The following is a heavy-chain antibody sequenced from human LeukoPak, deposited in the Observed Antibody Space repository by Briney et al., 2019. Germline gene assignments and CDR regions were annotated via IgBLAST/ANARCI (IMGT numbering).Heavy chain of an antibody. D-gene: IGHD5-24*01. J-gene: IGHJ4*02. CDR1: GFTFDDYA. Sequence: PGGSLRLSCAASGFTFDDYAMHWVRQAPGKGLEWVSGISWNSGTIDFADSVKGRFTISRDNAKNSLYLQMNSLRAEDMAVYYCARDRGWLQIDYWGQGTLVTVSS. V-gene: IGHV3-9*03. CDR3: ARDRGWLQIDY. CDR2: ISWNSGTI.